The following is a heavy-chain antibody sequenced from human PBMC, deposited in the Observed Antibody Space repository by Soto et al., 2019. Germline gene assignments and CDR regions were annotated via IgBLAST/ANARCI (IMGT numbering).Heavy chain of an antibody. CDR1: GFTFRSYG. Sequence: PGGSLRLSCAASGFTFRSYGMHWVRQAPGKGLEWVASIIYDGSNKYYAVSVKGRFSISRDNSKDTLYLQMDSLRAEDTAVYYCVKDQLNYYYYGMDVWGQGTTVTVSS. CDR2: IIYDGSNK. V-gene: IGHV3-30*02. J-gene: IGHJ6*02. CDR3: VKDQLNYYYYGMDV.